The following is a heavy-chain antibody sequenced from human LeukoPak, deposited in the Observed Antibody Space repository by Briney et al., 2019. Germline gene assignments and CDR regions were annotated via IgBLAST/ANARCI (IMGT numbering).Heavy chain of an antibody. J-gene: IGHJ4*02. V-gene: IGHV3-11*06. CDR1: GFTFSDYY. Sequence: PGGSLRLSCAASGFTFSDYYMSWIRQAPGKGLEWVSYISTSGRYTNYTDSVKGRFTISRDNAKNSLFLQMNSLRAEDTAVYYCARVASITMICDFWGQGTLVTVSS. CDR2: ISTSGRYT. CDR3: ARVASITMICDF. D-gene: IGHD3-22*01.